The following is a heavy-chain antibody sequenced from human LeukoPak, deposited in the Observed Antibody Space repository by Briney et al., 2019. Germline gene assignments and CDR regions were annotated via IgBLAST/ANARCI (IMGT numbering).Heavy chain of an antibody. D-gene: IGHD1-26*01. Sequence: GGSLRLSCAASGFTFSSYSMNWVRQAPGKGLEWVSSISSSSSYIYYADSVKGRFTISRDNAKNSLYLQMNSLRAEDTAVYYCAREGLELDARDAFDIWGQGTMATVSS. CDR2: ISSSSSYI. V-gene: IGHV3-21*01. CDR3: AREGLELDARDAFDI. CDR1: GFTFSSYS. J-gene: IGHJ3*02.